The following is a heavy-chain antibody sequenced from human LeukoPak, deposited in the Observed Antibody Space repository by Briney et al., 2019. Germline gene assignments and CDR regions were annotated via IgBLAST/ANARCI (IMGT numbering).Heavy chain of an antibody. Sequence: SETLSLTCAVSGGSISSGGYSWSWIRQPPGKGLEWIGYIYHSGSTYYNPSLTSRVTISVDRSKNQFSLKLSSVTAADTAVYYCARGGIAVAGLPHNWFDPWGQGTLVTVSS. CDR3: ARGGIAVAGLPHNWFDP. D-gene: IGHD6-19*01. J-gene: IGHJ5*02. CDR2: IYHSGST. CDR1: GGSISSGGYS. V-gene: IGHV4-30-2*01.